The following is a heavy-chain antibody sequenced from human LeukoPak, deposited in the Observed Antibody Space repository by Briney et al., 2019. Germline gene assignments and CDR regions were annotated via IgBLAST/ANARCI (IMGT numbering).Heavy chain of an antibody. V-gene: IGHV4-34*01. J-gene: IGHJ4*02. CDR3: ARDPTTVVTLPYYFDF. D-gene: IGHD4-23*01. CDR2: TNSSGRI. CDR1: GGSFFGSH. Sequence: SETLSLTCAVSGGSFFGSHWNWIRQSPEKGLEWIGETNSSGRINNNKSLKSRVTISVDTSKSQFFLQLTSVTAADTAVYYCARDPTTVVTLPYYFDFWGQGTLVTVSA.